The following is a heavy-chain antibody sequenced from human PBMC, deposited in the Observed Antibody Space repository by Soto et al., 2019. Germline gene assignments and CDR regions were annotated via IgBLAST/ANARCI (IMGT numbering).Heavy chain of an antibody. J-gene: IGHJ4*02. Sequence: SLRLSCAGYGFTFSSNGMHWVRQAPGKALGWVVVILYEGSNKYYADSVKDRFTISRDNSKNTLYLQMNSLRAEDTAVYYCARQDIVLMVYAFDYWGQGTLVTVSS. V-gene: IGHV3-33*01. CDR3: ARQDIVLMVYAFDY. CDR1: GFTFSSNG. CDR2: ILYEGSNK. D-gene: IGHD2-8*01.